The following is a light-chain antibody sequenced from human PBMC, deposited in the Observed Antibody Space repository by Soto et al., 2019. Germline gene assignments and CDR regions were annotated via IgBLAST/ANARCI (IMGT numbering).Light chain of an antibody. J-gene: IGLJ1*01. V-gene: IGLV2-23*02. Sequence: QSALTQPASVSGSPGQSITISCTGTSSDVGSYNLISWYQQYPDKAPKLMIYEVNKRPSGVSNRFSGSKSGNTASLTISGLQAEDEADYYCCSYAGSSNFYVFGSGTKATV. CDR1: SSDVGSYNL. CDR2: EVN. CDR3: CSYAGSSNFYV.